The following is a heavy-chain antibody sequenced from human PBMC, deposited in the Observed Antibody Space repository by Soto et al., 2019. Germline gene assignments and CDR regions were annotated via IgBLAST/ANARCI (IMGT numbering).Heavy chain of an antibody. J-gene: IGHJ4*02. CDR1: GGTITSGRSS. Sequence: SETLSLTCSVSGGTITSGRSSWNWIRQSPGKGLEWIAYIYHSGSTYYNPSLKSRVTISVDRSENQFSLKLTNMDPVDTATYYCAHRPSGWYLFDYWGQGTLVTVSS. CDR2: IYHSGST. D-gene: IGHD6-19*01. V-gene: IGHV4-30-2*02. CDR3: AHRPSGWYLFDY.